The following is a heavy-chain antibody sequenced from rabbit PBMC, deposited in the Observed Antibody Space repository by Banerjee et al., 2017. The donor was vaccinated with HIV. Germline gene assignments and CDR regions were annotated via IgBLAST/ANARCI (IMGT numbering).Heavy chain of an antibody. J-gene: IGHJ4*01. CDR1: GFSFSSSYW. Sequence: EESGGGLVQPEGSLTLTCTASGFSFSSSYWICWVRQAPGKGLEWIGCIYAGNNGSPYYASWAKGRFTISKTSSTTVTLQMTSLTAADTATYFCARAGSGYRQFDLWGQGTLVTVS. V-gene: IGHV1S45*01. D-gene: IGHD1-1*01. CDR3: ARAGSGYRQFDL. CDR2: IYAGNNGSP.